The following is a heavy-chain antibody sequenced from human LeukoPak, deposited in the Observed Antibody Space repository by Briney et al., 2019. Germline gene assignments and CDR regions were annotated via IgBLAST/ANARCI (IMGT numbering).Heavy chain of an antibody. Sequence: GGSLRLSCAASGFTFTRYWMHWVRQAPGKGLEWVSSISSSSSYIYYADSVKGRFTISRDNAKNSLYLQMNSLRAEDTAVYYCARWFGVLRLTYYYYYGMDVWGQGTTVTVSS. V-gene: IGHV3-21*01. CDR2: ISSSSSYI. J-gene: IGHJ6*02. CDR1: GFTFTRYW. CDR3: ARWFGVLRLTYYYYYGMDV. D-gene: IGHD3-10*01.